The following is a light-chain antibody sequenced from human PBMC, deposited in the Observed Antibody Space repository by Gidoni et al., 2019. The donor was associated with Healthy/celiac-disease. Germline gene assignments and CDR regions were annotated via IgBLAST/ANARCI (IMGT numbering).Light chain of an antibody. CDR1: QSVSSY. CDR3: QQRSNWPPIT. V-gene: IGKV3-11*01. J-gene: IGKJ4*01. CDR2: GAS. Sequence: IVLTQSPATLSLSPGERATLSCRASQSVSSYLAWYQQKPGQAPRLLIDGASNRATGTPARFSGSGSGTDFTLTISSLEPEDFAVYYCQQRSNWPPITFGGGTKVEIK.